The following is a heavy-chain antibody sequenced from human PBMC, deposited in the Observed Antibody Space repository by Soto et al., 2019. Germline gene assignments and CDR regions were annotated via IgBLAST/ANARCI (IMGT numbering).Heavy chain of an antibody. Sequence: DVQLLESGGGLVQPGGSLRLSCGASGFSFSSYAMVWVRQAPGKGLEWVAVISARGGSSYFADSVKGRFTLSRDNSKNVLSLEMNSLRAEDTAISFCAKGSIEYSASVDNWGQGTLVVVSS. CDR1: GFSFSSYA. J-gene: IGHJ4*02. D-gene: IGHD5-12*01. V-gene: IGHV3-23*01. CDR3: AKGSIEYSASVDN. CDR2: ISARGGSS.